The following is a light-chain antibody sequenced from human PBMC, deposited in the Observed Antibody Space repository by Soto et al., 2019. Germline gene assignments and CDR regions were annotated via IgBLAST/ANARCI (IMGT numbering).Light chain of an antibody. CDR3: KQYGSXRRT. V-gene: IGKV3-20*01. Sequence: EIVMTQSPATLSVSPGERATLSCRASQSVSSNLACYQQKPGQAPRLLIYGSSSRATDIPDRFSGSGSGTDFTLTISRLEPEDFAVYYSKQYGSXRRTCGQGTKV. J-gene: IGKJ1*01. CDR1: QSVSSN. CDR2: GSS.